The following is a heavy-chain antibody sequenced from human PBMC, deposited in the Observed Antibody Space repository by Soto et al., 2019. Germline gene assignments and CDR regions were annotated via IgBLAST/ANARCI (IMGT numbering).Heavy chain of an antibody. CDR2: ISGGGDST. V-gene: IGHV3-23*01. CDR1: GFTFSSYA. D-gene: IGHD3-22*01. CDR3: AKEGDSSGYYYSKDY. Sequence: EVQLLESGGGLVQPGGSLRLSCAASGFTFSSYAMSWVRQAPGKGLEWVSGISGGGDSTYYANSVKGRFTLSRDNSKNTLYLQMNSLRAEDTAVYYCAKEGDSSGYYYSKDYWGQGTLVTVSS. J-gene: IGHJ4*02.